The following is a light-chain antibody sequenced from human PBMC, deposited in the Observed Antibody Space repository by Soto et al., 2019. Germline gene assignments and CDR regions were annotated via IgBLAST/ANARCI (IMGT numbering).Light chain of an antibody. Sequence: DIQMTQSPSSLSASVGDRVTITCRASQTISNHLNWYQRKPGQAPKLLIYAASSLHSGVPSRFSGSGSGTDFSLTISSLQPEDFATYYCQQSHTTPLFTFGTGNKVDIK. V-gene: IGKV1-39*01. CDR2: AAS. J-gene: IGKJ3*01. CDR1: QTISNH. CDR3: QQSHTTPLFT.